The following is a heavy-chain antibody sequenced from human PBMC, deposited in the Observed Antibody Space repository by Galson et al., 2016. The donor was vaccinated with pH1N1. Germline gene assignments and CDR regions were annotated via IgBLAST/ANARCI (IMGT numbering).Heavy chain of an antibody. D-gene: IGHD2-15*01. V-gene: IGHV5-51*03. J-gene: IGHJ4*02. Sequence: QSGAEVKKPGESLKISCKASGYSFTDYWIGWVRQMTGIGLGWLGIIFPGDSDTRYSPSFQGQVTISADKSINTAYLKLSSLKASDTAIYYCARLRGSDCDSWGEGTLVTVST. CDR3: ARLRGSDCDS. CDR2: IFPGDSDT. CDR1: GYSFTDYW.